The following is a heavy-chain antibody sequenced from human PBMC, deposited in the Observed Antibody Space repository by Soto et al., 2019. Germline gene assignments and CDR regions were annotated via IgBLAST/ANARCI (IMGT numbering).Heavy chain of an antibody. CDR2: MNPDSGHA. CDR3: ARRPHCSGGICYYGLDN. Sequence: ASLKASWNACRYRFTSSDINWVRQAPGQGLEWMGWMNPDSGHAAYAQKFQGRVTLTTSTSTSTVYMEMRSLGSEDTAVYYCARRPHCSGGICYYGLDNWGQGTLVTGSS. CDR1: RYRFTSSD. V-gene: IGHV1-8*01. J-gene: IGHJ4*02. D-gene: IGHD2-15*01.